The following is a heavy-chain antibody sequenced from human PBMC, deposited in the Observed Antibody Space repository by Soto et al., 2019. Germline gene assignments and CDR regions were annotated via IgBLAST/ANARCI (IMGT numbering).Heavy chain of an antibody. CDR2: IYHSRST. Sequence: SETLSLTCAVFGGSISSGGYSWSWIRQPRGKGLEWIGYIYHSRSTYYNPYLKSRVTISVDRSKNQFSLKLSSVTAADTAVYSCARGVRGIFGDGNWFDPWGQGTLVTVSS. V-gene: IGHV4-30-2*01. CDR1: GGSISSGGYS. D-gene: IGHD3-10*01. CDR3: ARGVRGIFGDGNWFDP. J-gene: IGHJ5*02.